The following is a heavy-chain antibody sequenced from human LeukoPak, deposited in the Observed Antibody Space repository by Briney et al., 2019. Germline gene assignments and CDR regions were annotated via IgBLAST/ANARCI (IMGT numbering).Heavy chain of an antibody. J-gene: IGHJ4*02. CDR2: IKQGGNEK. CDR3: ARDPLTQNDH. CDR1: GFTFDSYW. Sequence: GGSLRLSCAASGFTFDSYWMSWVRQAPGKGLEWVANIKQGGNEKYYVDSVKGRFTISRDNAKNSLYLQMNSLRAEDTAVYYCARDPLTQNDHWGQGTLVSVSS. D-gene: IGHD1-14*01. V-gene: IGHV3-7*01.